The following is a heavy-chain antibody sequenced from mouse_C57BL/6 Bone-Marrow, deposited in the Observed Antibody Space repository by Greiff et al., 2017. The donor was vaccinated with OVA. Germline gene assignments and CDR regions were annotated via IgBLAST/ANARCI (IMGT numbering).Heavy chain of an antibody. CDR2: IDPENGDT. D-gene: IGHD2-5*01. Sequence: LVESGAELVRPGASVKLSCTASGFNIKDDYMHWVKQRPEQGLEWIGWIDPENGDTEYASKFQGKATITADTSSNTAYLQLSSLTSEDTAVYYCIPYYSNYAWFAYWGQGTLVTVSA. CDR3: IPYYSNYAWFAY. CDR1: GFNIKDDY. J-gene: IGHJ3*01. V-gene: IGHV14-4*01.